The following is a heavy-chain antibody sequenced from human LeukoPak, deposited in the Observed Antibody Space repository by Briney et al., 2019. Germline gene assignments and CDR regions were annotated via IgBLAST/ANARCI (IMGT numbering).Heavy chain of an antibody. CDR2: VTDTGGNT. J-gene: IGHJ4*02. Sequence: PGGSLRLSCAASGFTFSSYAMTWVRQAPVKGLEWLSVVTDTGGNTYHADSVKGRFTISRDNSKNPVYLEMNSLRVEDPAVYYCARGTVRSCSGPSCYPLASWGQGTLVTVSS. CDR1: GFTFSSYA. V-gene: IGHV3-23*01. D-gene: IGHD2-15*01. CDR3: ARGTVRSCSGPSCYPLAS.